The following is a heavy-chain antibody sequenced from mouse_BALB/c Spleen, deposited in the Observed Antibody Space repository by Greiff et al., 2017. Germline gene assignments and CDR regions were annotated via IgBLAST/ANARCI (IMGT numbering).Heavy chain of an antibody. V-gene: IGHV5-17*02. CDR1: GFTFSSFG. Sequence: EVKLMESGGGLVQPGGSRKLSCAASGFTFSSFGMHWVRQAPEKGLEWVAYISSGSSTIYYADTVKGRFTISRDNPKNTLFLQMTSLRSEDTAMYYCARRGKGDYAMDYWGQGTSVTVSS. CDR3: ARRGKGDYAMDY. D-gene: IGHD1-3*01. CDR2: ISSGSSTI. J-gene: IGHJ4*01.